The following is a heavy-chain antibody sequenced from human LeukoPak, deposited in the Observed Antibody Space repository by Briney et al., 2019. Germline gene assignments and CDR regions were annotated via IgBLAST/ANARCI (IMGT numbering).Heavy chain of an antibody. CDR2: ISYDGSNK. V-gene: IGHV3-30*14. D-gene: IGHD3-10*01. CDR3: ARDVPAYYYGSGSYYGY. Sequence: GRSLRLSCAASGFTFSSYAMHWVRQAPGKGLEWVAVISYDGSNKYYADSVKGRFTISRDNSKNTLYLQMNSLRAEDTAVYYCARDVPAYYYGSGSYYGYWGQGTLVTVSS. CDR1: GFTFSSYA. J-gene: IGHJ4*02.